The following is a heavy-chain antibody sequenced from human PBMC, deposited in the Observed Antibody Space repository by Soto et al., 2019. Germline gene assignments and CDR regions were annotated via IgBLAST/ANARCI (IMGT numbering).Heavy chain of an antibody. CDR2: ISGSGGST. J-gene: IGHJ4*02. CDR1: GFTFSSYA. CDR3: AKDASEYGDYVLLFDY. Sequence: EVQLLESGGGLVQPGGSLRLSCAASGFTFSSYAMSWVRQAPGKGLEWVSAISGSGGSTYYADSVKGRFTISRDNSKNTLYLQMNSLRAEDTAVYYCAKDASEYGDYVLLFDYWGQGTLVTVSS. D-gene: IGHD4-17*01. V-gene: IGHV3-23*01.